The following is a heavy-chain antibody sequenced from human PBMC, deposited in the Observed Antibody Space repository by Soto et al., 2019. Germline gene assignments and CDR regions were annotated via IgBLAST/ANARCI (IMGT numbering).Heavy chain of an antibody. D-gene: IGHD2-15*01. Sequence: QVQLVQSGAEVKKPGASVKVSCKASGYTFTSYGISWVRQAPGQGLEWMGWISAYNGNTNYAQKLQGRVTMTTDTSTRSAYMELRSLRSDDTAVYYCARDFFLFYCSGGSCERGGHFDYWGQGTLVTVSS. V-gene: IGHV1-18*01. CDR3: ARDFFLFYCSGGSCERGGHFDY. CDR2: ISAYNGNT. J-gene: IGHJ4*02. CDR1: GYTFTSYG.